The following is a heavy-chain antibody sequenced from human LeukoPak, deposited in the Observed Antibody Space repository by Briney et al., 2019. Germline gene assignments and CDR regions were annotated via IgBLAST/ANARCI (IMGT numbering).Heavy chain of an antibody. CDR2: IKQDGTEK. Sequence: GGSLRLSCAASGFTFSSYWMTWVRQAPGKGLEWVANIKQDGTEKYYVDSVKGRFTISRDNAKNSLYLQMNSLRAEDTAVYYCARGTGYCSNTNSYPIVYWGQGTLVTVSS. CDR3: ARGTGYCSNTNSYPIVY. V-gene: IGHV3-7*01. D-gene: IGHD2-2*01. CDR1: GFTFSSYW. J-gene: IGHJ4*02.